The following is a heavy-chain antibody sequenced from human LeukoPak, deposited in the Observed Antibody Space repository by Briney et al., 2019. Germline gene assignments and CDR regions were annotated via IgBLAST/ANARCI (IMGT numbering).Heavy chain of an antibody. D-gene: IGHD3-9*01. CDR1: GFTLSTYS. CDR3: ARDHDWDYMDV. J-gene: IGHJ6*03. CDR2: ISTSSSYI. V-gene: IGHV3-21*01. Sequence: GGSLRLSCAASGFTLSTYSMNWVRQAPGKGLEWVSFISTSSSYIYYADSVKGRFTISRDNAKNSLYLQMNSLRAEDTAVYYCARDHDWDYMDVWGKGTTVTVSS.